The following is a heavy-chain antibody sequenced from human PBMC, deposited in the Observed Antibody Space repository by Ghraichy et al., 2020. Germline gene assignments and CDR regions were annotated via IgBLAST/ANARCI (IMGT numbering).Heavy chain of an antibody. J-gene: IGHJ3*02. V-gene: IGHV1-69*13. D-gene: IGHD5-18*01. Sequence: SVKVSCKASGCTFSGYAIRWVRQAPGQGLEWMGWIIPIFGTANYAQKFQGRVTITADASTSTAYMELSSLRSEDTAVYYCARGAETAMWIYAFDSRGQGKMVT. CDR1: GCTFSGYA. CDR3: ARGAETAMWIYAFDS. CDR2: IIPIFGTA.